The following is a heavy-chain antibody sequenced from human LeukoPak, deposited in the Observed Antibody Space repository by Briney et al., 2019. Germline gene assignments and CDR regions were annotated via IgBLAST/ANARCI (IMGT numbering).Heavy chain of an antibody. CDR2: IYTSGGT. CDR1: GGSISSYY. D-gene: IGHD6-13*01. J-gene: IGHJ4*02. V-gene: IGHV4-4*07. CDR3: ARGRYSSSWPFDY. Sequence: SETLSLTCTVSGGSISSYYWSWIRQPAGKGLEWIGRIYTSGGTNYNPSLKSRVTMSVDTSKNQFSLKLSSVTAADTAVYYCARGRYSSSWPFDYWGQGTLVTVSS.